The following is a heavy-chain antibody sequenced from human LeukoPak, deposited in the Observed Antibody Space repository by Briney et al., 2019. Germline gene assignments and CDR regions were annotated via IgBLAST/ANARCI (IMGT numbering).Heavy chain of an antibody. Sequence: SETLSLTCTVSGGSISKYFWSWIRQPPGKGLDWIGWIYYSWSTNHNPPLKSRVTISVDTSKNQFSLKLSSVTAADTDVFYCARRARGTRARGLWAAPDIYYYYYMDVWGKGTTVTVSS. J-gene: IGHJ6*03. V-gene: IGHV4-59*01. CDR3: ARRARGTRARGLWAAPDIYYYYYMDV. CDR1: GGSISKYF. CDR2: IYYSWST. D-gene: IGHD6-13*01.